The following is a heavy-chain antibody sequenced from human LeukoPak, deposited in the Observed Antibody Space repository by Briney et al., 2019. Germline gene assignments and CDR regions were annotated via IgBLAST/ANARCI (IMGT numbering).Heavy chain of an antibody. CDR1: GFDFSDHG. D-gene: IGHD6-19*01. J-gene: IGHJ2*01. V-gene: IGHV3-30*18. CDR2: ISRHGSTK. Sequence: GRSLRLSCAASGFDFSDHGKHWVRQAPGKGLEWVAVISRHGSTKIYAASVKGRFTISRDNSKNTMYLQMDSLRPEDTAVYFCAKEYSSGWSYWYFDLWGRGTLVTVSS. CDR3: AKEYSSGWSYWYFDL.